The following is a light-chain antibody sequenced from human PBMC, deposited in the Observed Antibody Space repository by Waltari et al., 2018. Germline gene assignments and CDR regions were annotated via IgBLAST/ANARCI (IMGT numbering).Light chain of an antibody. V-gene: IGLV1-44*01. CDR2: SND. CDR1: YYNIGNNA. Sequence: QSVLTQPPSASGTPGQRVTMSCSGTYYNIGNNAVNWYQQLPGMAPKLLIYSNDRRPPGVPARCSGSKSGTSASLAISGLQSEDDADYYCAAWDDSLSGQVVFGGGTKLTVL. CDR3: AAWDDSLSGQVV. J-gene: IGLJ2*01.